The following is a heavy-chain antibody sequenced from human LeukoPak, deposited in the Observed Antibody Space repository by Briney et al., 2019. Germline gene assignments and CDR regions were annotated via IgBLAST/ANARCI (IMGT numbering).Heavy chain of an antibody. V-gene: IGHV3-21*01. D-gene: IGHD1-26*01. CDR3: ARGLDAGDYYYYYGMDV. Sequence: GGSLRLSCAASGFTFSSYSMNWVRQAPGKGLEWVSSISSSSSYIYYADSVKGRFTISRDNAKNSLYLQMNSQRAEDTAVYYCARGLDAGDYYYYYGMDVWGQGTTVTVSS. CDR2: ISSSSSYI. CDR1: GFTFSSYS. J-gene: IGHJ6*02.